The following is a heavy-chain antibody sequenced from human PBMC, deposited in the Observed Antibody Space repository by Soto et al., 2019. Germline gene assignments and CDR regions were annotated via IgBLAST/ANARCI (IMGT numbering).Heavy chain of an antibody. Sequence: QVQLQESGPGLVKPSETLSLTCTVSRGSISGYYWGWIRQPPGKEPEWIAYIHSSGDTNYNPSLRSRVIMSVDTSKNPFSPKLNPVTAADTAVYFCARPEVVTTHGAFDYWGQGTLVTVSS. CDR2: IHSSGDT. J-gene: IGHJ4*02. D-gene: IGHD3-22*01. V-gene: IGHV4-4*08. CDR3: ARPEVVTTHGAFDY. CDR1: RGSISGYY.